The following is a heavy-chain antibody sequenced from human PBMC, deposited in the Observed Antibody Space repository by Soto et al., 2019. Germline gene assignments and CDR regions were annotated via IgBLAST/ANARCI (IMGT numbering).Heavy chain of an antibody. Sequence: GGSLRLSCTASGFTFNRYDMDWVRQPPGKGLEWVSAISAGGSRPSYADAVKGRFTISRDNFKNMVYLQMDSLTVEDTAMYFCAKDPNWEWGYWGPGVQVTVSS. CDR2: ISAGGSRP. V-gene: IGHV3-23*01. D-gene: IGHD1-1*01. J-gene: IGHJ4*02. CDR1: GFTFNRYD. CDR3: AKDPNWEWGY.